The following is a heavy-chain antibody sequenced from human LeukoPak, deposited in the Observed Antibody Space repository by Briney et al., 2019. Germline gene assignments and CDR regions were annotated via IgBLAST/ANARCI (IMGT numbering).Heavy chain of an antibody. J-gene: IGHJ4*01. D-gene: IGHD5-18*01. Sequence: PSQTLSLTCTVSGGSIRNGGYFWSWIRQHPGEGLEWIGSRYYTGSPFYNPSLKGRISISIDTSQNQFSLRLDSVTAADTAVYYCARDPEGYSYGSYFDYWGQEPWSPSPQ. CDR3: ARDPEGYSYGSYFDY. CDR1: GGSIRNGGYF. CDR2: RYYTGSP. V-gene: IGHV4-31*03.